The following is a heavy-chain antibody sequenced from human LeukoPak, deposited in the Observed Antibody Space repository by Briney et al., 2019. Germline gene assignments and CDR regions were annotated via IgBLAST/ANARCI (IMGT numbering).Heavy chain of an antibody. J-gene: IGHJ4*02. D-gene: IGHD4-17*01. CDR3: ARFKGSIMTTVTTDPPQPQDY. CDR2: IYSRGDT. Sequence: GGSLRLSCAASEFIVSINYMTWVRQAPGKGLEWVSLIYSRGDTKYADSVKGRFTISRDNSKNTLYLQMNSLRAEDTAVYYCARFKGSIMTTVTTDPPQPQDYWGQGTLVTVSS. CDR1: EFIVSINY. V-gene: IGHV3-66*01.